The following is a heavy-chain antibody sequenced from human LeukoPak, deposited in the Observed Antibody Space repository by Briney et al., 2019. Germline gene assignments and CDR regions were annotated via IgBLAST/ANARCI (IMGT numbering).Heavy chain of an antibody. Sequence: SETLSLTCTVSGGSISSSSYYWGWIRQPPGKGLEWIGSIYYSGSTYYNPSLKSRVTISVDTSKNQFSLKLSSVTAADTAVYYCARRLHYFDYWGQGTLVTVSS. CDR3: ARRLHYFDY. CDR2: IYYSGST. V-gene: IGHV4-39*07. J-gene: IGHJ4*02. CDR1: GGSISSSSYY. D-gene: IGHD2-21*02.